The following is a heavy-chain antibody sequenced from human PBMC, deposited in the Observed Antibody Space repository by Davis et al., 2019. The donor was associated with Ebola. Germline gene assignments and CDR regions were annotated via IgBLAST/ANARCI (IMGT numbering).Heavy chain of an antibody. CDR3: AKVEMATPGY. Sequence: PGGSLRLSCAASGVTLSRNGMHWVRQAPGKGLEWVTFIRNDGSNEFYADSVKGRFTISRDNAKNTLYLQMNSLRAEDTAVYYCAKVEMATPGYWGQGTLVTVSS. D-gene: IGHD5-24*01. V-gene: IGHV3-30*02. J-gene: IGHJ4*02. CDR2: IRNDGSNE. CDR1: GVTLSRNG.